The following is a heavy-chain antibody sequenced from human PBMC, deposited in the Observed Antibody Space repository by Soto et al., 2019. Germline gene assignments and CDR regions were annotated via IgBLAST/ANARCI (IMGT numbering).Heavy chain of an antibody. CDR2: ISYDGSNK. CDR3: ARDYNWNDGDWFDP. V-gene: IGHV3-30-3*01. Sequence: GGSLRLSCAASGFPLSNYWMHWVRQAPGKGLEWVAVISYDGSNKYYADSVKGRFTISRDNSKNTLYLQMNSLRAEDTAVYYCARDYNWNDGDWFDPWGQGTLVTVSS. CDR1: GFPLSNYW. J-gene: IGHJ5*02. D-gene: IGHD1-20*01.